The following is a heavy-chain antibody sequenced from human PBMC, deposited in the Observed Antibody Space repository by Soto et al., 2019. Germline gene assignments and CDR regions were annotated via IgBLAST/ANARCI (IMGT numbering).Heavy chain of an antibody. V-gene: IGHV3-23*01. CDR3: AKDLSIAENWFDH. CDR1: GFTFSSYA. J-gene: IGHJ5*02. Sequence: GGSLRLSCAASGFTFSSYAMSWVRQAPGKGLEWVSAISGSGGSTYYADSVKGRFTISRDNSKNTLYLQMNSLRVEDTAVYYCAKDLSIAENWFDHWGQGTLVTVSS. CDR2: ISGSGGST. D-gene: IGHD6-6*01.